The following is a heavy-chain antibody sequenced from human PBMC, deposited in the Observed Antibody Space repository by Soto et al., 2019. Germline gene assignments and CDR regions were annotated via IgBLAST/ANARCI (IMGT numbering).Heavy chain of an antibody. CDR3: ARVGIVVVPAARGRFDP. J-gene: IGHJ5*02. CDR2: IYYSGST. V-gene: IGHV4-31*03. D-gene: IGHD2-2*01. Sequence: QVQLQESGPGLVKPSQTLSLTCTVSGGSISSGGYYWSWIRQHPGKGLEWIGYIYYSGSTYYNPSLKSRVTISVDTSKNQFSLKLSSVTAADTAVYYCARVGIVVVPAARGRFDPWGQGTLVTVSS. CDR1: GGSISSGGYY.